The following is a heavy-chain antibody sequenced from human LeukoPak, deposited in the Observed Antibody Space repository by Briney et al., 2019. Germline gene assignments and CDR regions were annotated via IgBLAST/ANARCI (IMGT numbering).Heavy chain of an antibody. CDR1: GDSISTTSYY. J-gene: IGHJ6*02. V-gene: IGHV4-39*01. D-gene: IGHD3-3*01. Sequence: SETLSLTCTVSGDSISTTSYYWDWIRQPPGKGLEWIGSIQHSGSTYYNPSLKSRVTISVDTSKSQFSLRLSSVTAADTGVYYCARHPLRLGMDVWGQGTTVTVSS. CDR3: ARHPLRLGMDV. CDR2: IQHSGST.